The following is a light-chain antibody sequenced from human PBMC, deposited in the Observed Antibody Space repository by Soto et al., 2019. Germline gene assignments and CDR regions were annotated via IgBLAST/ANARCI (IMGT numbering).Light chain of an antibody. CDR2: EGS. CDR3: CSYAGSSTFEV. CDR1: SSDVGSYNL. J-gene: IGLJ1*01. V-gene: IGLV2-23*03. Sequence: QSALTQPASVSGSPGQSITISCTGTSSDVGSYNLVSWYQQHPGEAPKLMIYEGSKRPSGVSNRFSGSKSGNTASLTISGLQAEDEADYYCCSYAGSSTFEVFGTGTKLTVL.